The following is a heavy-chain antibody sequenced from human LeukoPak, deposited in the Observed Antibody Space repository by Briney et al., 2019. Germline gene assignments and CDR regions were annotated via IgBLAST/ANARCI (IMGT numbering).Heavy chain of an antibody. J-gene: IGHJ4*02. CDR1: GFTFSTYA. V-gene: IGHV3-30*14. Sequence: PGGSLRLSCAASGFTFSTYAMHWVRQAPGKGLEWVAVISYDGSSKYYADSVKGRFTISRDNSKNTLYLQMNSLRAEDTAVYYCARGLPTDYWGQGTLVTVSS. CDR3: ARGLPTDY. CDR2: ISYDGSSK.